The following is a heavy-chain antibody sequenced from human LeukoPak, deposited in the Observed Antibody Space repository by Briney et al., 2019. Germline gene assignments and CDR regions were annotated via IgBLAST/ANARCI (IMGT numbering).Heavy chain of an antibody. J-gene: IGHJ5*02. CDR2: INHSGST. Sequence: PSETLSLTCAVYGGSFSGYYWSWIRQPPGKGLEWIGEINHSGSTNYNPSLKSRVTISVDTSKNQFSLKLSSVTAADTAVYYCASGRGYCTNGVCSRTHNWFDPWGQGTLVTVSS. CDR3: ASGRGYCTNGVCSRTHNWFDP. D-gene: IGHD2-8*01. V-gene: IGHV4-34*01. CDR1: GGSFSGYY.